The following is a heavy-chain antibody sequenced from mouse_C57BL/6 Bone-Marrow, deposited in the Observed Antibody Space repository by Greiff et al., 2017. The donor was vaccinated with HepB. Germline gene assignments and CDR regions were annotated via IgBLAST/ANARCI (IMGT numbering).Heavy chain of an antibody. D-gene: IGHD2-5*01. CDR2: ISDGGSYT. V-gene: IGHV5-4*01. Sequence: DVMLVESGGGLVKPGGSLKLSCASSGFTFSSYAMSWVRQTPEKRLEWVATISDGGSYTYYPDNVKGRFTISRDNAKNNLYLQMSHLKSEDTAMYYCARDRDSNYVRAMDYWGQGTSVTVSS. CDR1: GFTFSSYA. J-gene: IGHJ4*01. CDR3: ARDRDSNYVRAMDY.